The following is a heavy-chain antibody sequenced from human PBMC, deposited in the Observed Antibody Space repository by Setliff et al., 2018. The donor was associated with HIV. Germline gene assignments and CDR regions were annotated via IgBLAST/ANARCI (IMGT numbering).Heavy chain of an antibody. D-gene: IGHD2-15*01. CDR2: IYYSGRT. V-gene: IGHV4-31*03. CDR3: ARSLAYCSGGGCSSGNYYYMDV. J-gene: IGHJ6*03. Sequence: PSETLSLTCTVSGGSISSGGYYWSWIRQHPGKGLEWIGYIYYSGRTYYNPSLKSRVTISVDTSENQYSLKLTSLIAADTAVYYCARSLAYCSGGGCSSGNYYYMDVWGKGTTVTVSS. CDR1: GGSISSGGYY.